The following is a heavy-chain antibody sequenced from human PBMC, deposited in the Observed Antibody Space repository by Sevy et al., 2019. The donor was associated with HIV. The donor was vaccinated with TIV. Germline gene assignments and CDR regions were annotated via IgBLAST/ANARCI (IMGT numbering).Heavy chain of an antibody. Sequence: GGSLRLSCAASRLTFSSSSVNWVRQAPGKGLEWVSYISSSSTTIYYADSVKGRFTISRDNAKNSLYLQMNSLRDEDTAEDYSARGFMGAGYYYGMDVWGQGTMVTVSS. CDR1: RLTFSSSS. D-gene: IGHD3-3*01. V-gene: IGHV3-48*02. CDR2: ISSSSTTI. CDR3: ARGFMGAGYYYGMDV. J-gene: IGHJ6*02.